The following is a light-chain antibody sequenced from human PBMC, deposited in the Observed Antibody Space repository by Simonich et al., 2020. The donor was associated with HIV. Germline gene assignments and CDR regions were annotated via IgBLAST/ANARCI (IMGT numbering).Light chain of an antibody. CDR3: SSYTSSSTLV. CDR1: LSYDGGYNY. V-gene: IGLV2-14*01. J-gene: IGLJ3*02. CDR2: DVS. Sequence: QSALTQPASVSGSPGQSITISCTGTLSYDGGYNYCSWYHQQPGKAPQLMIYDVSKRPSGVSNRFSGSTSGNTASLTISGLPAEDEADYYFSSYTSSSTLVFGGGTKLTVL.